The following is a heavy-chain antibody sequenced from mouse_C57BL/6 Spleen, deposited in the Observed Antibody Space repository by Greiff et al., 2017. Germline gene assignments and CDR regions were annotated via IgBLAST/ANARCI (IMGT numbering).Heavy chain of an antibody. CDR2: FNPNYGTT. CDR3: ARRGDYAMDY. CDR1: GYSFTDYN. V-gene: IGHV1-39*01. Sequence: EVKLMESGPELVKPGASVKISCKASGYSFTDYNMNWVKQSNGKSLEWIGVFNPNYGTTSYNQKFKGKATLTVDQSSSTAYMQLNSLTSEDTAVYYCARRGDYAMDYWGQGTSVTVSS. J-gene: IGHJ4*01.